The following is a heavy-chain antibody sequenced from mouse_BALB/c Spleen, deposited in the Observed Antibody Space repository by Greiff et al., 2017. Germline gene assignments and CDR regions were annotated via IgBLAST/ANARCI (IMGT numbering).Heavy chain of an antibody. V-gene: IGHV14-4*02. CDR1: GFNIKDYY. CDR3: NAWGVDYKYAY. CDR2: IDPENGDT. D-gene: IGHD2-13*01. Sequence: VQLQQSGAELVRSGASVKLSCTASGFNIKDYYMHWVKQRPEQGLEWIGWIDPENGDTEYAPKFQGKATMTADTSSNTAYLQLSSLTSDDTAVYYCNAWGVDYKYAYWGDGTLGTVSA. J-gene: IGHJ3*01.